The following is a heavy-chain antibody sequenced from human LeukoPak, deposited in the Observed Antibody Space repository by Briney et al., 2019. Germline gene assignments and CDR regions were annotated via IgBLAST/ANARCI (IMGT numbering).Heavy chain of an antibody. CDR3: ARGDLGYCSSTSCPPFDY. V-gene: IGHV3-48*01. D-gene: IGHD2-2*01. CDR1: GFTFSSYS. Sequence: GGSLRLSCAASGFTFSSYSMNRVRQAPGKGLEWVSYISSSSSTIYYADSVKGRFTISRDNAKNSLYLQMNSLRAEDTAVYYCARGDLGYCSSTSCPPFDYWGQGTLVTVSS. J-gene: IGHJ4*02. CDR2: ISSSSSTI.